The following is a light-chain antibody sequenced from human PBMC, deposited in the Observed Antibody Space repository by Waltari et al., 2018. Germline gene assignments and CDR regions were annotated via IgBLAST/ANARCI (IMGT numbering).Light chain of an antibody. CDR1: SGPSNYA. Sequence: QLVLTQSPSASASLGASVKLTRTLSSGPSNYALPWPQQQPEKGPRYLMKLNSDGTHNKGDGIPDRFSGSSSGAERYLTISSLQSEDEADYYCQTWGTGIRVFGGGTKLTVL. CDR3: QTWGTGIRV. J-gene: IGLJ3*02. V-gene: IGLV4-69*01. CDR2: LNSDGTH.